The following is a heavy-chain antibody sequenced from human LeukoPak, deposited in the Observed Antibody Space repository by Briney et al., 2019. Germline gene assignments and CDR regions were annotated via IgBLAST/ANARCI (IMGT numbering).Heavy chain of an antibody. CDR3: ARVAQKGSIAVAGTFDY. V-gene: IGHV1-2*02. Sequence: ASVKVSCKASGYTFTGYYMHWVRQAPGQGLEWMGWINPNSGGTNYAQKFQGRVTMTRDTSISTAYMELRSLRSDDTAVYYCARVAQKGSIAVAGTFDYWGQGTLVTVSS. CDR2: INPNSGGT. J-gene: IGHJ4*02. D-gene: IGHD6-19*01. CDR1: GYTFTGYY.